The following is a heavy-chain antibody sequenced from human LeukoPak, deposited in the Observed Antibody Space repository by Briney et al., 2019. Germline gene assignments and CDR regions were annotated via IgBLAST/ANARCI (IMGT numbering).Heavy chain of an antibody. CDR2: IKQDGSEK. V-gene: IGHV3-7*01. D-gene: IGHD4-17*01. J-gene: IGHJ3*02. Sequence: GGSLRLSCAASGFTFSSYWMSWVRQAPGKGLEWVANIKQDGSEKYYVDSVKGRFTISRDNAKNSPYLQMNSLRAEDTAVYYCARDPGDYGDYASAFDIWGQGTTVTVSS. CDR3: ARDPGDYGDYASAFDI. CDR1: GFTFSSYW.